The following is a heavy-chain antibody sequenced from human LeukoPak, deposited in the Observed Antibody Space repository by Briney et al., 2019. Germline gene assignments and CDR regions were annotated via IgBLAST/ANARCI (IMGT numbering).Heavy chain of an antibody. D-gene: IGHD3-22*01. Sequence: GGSLRLSCAASGFTFSSYAMSWVRQAPGKGLEWVSAISGSGGSTYYADSVKGRFTISRDNSKNTLYLQMNSLRAEDTAVYYCAKWHGYYYDSSGYYRYYYGMDVWGQGTTVTVSS. V-gene: IGHV3-23*01. CDR3: AKWHGYYYDSSGYYRYYYGMDV. CDR2: ISGSGGST. CDR1: GFTFSSYA. J-gene: IGHJ6*02.